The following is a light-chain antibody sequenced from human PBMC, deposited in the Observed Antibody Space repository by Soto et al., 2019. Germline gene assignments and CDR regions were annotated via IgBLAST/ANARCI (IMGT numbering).Light chain of an antibody. Sequence: QSALTQPASVSGSPGQSITVSCTGNSNDVGAYNYVSWYQQHPGTAPKLMIYDVSNRPSGVSNRFSGSKSGNTASLTISGLQAEDEADYYCTSYTSSRTYVFGTGTKLTVL. CDR3: TSYTSSRTYV. CDR1: SNDVGAYNY. CDR2: DVS. J-gene: IGLJ1*01. V-gene: IGLV2-14*03.